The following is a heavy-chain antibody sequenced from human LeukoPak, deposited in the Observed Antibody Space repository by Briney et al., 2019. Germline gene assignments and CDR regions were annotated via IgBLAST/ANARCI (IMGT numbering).Heavy chain of an antibody. D-gene: IGHD1-26*01. CDR1: GGSISSSSYY. V-gene: IGHV4-39*01. J-gene: IGHJ4*02. CDR2: IYYSGST. Sequence: PSETLSLTCTVSGGSISSSSYYWGWIRQPPGKGLEWIGSIYYSGSTYYNPSLKSRVTISVDTSKNQFSLKLSSVTAADTAVYYCAIRNSGWELPTSHYFDCWGQGTLVTVSS. CDR3: AIRNSGWELPTSHYFDC.